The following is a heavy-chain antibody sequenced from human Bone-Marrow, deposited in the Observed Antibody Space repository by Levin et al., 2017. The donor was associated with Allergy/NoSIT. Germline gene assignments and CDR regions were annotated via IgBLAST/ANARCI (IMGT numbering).Heavy chain of an antibody. D-gene: IGHD2-8*01. Sequence: GASVKVSCKASGGTFSSYAISWVRQAPGQGLEWMGGIIPIFGTANYAQKFQGRVTITADESTSTAYMELSSLRSEDTAVYYCARDQPTRGVMDYYYGMDGWGQGTTVTVSS. CDR1: GGTFSSYA. CDR3: ARDQPTRGVMDYYYGMDG. J-gene: IGHJ6*02. V-gene: IGHV1-69*13. CDR2: IIPIFGTA.